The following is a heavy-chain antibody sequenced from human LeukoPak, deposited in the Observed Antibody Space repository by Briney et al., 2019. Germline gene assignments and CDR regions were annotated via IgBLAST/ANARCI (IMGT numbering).Heavy chain of an antibody. CDR3: AADPDTTMAFDC. D-gene: IGHD5-18*01. V-gene: IGHV1-58*02. J-gene: IGHJ4*02. Sequence: GTSVKVSCKASGFTFTSSSIQWIRQARGQRLEWIGWIVGDSTDTYYAQRFQERVTIARDMSTSTAYLELSSLRSEDTAVYYCAADPDTTMAFDCWGQGTPVTVSS. CDR2: IVGDSTDT. CDR1: GFTFTSSS.